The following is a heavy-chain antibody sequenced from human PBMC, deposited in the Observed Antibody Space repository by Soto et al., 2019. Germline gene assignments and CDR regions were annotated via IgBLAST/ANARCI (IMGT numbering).Heavy chain of an antibody. V-gene: IGHV3-23*01. D-gene: IGHD2-15*01. CDR3: ANHRTVAAQVFQH. CDR1: GFSFSING. Sequence: EVQLLESGGGLEQPGGSLRLSCAASGFSFSINGMSWVRQAPGRGLEWVSGISQSGGNTYYADSVKGRFTISRDNYNKTLYLQMSSLRADETGVYSCANHRTVAAQVFQHWGQGTLVTVSS. J-gene: IGHJ1*01. CDR2: ISQSGGNT.